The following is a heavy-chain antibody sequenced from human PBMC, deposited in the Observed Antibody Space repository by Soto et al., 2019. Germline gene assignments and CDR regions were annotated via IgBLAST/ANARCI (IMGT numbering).Heavy chain of an antibody. D-gene: IGHD2-2*01. Sequence: GGSLRLSCAASGFTFSSYAMSWVRQAPGKGLEWVSAISGSGGSTYYADSVKGRFTISRDNSKNTLYLQMNSLRAEDTAVYYCAKDRPRVVPAAMIFDYWGQGTLVTVSS. CDR2: ISGSGGST. V-gene: IGHV3-23*01. J-gene: IGHJ4*02. CDR3: AKDRPRVVPAAMIFDY. CDR1: GFTFSSYA.